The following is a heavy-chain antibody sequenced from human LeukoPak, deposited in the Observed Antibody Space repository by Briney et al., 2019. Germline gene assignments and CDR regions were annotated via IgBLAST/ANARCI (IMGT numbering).Heavy chain of an antibody. CDR1: GYTFTSYG. Sequence: VASVKVSCKASGYTFTSYGISWVRQAPGQGLEWMGWISAYNGNTNYAQKLRGRVTMTTDTSTSTAYMELRSLRSDDTAVYYCARDSSDGYGHPFDYWGQGTLVTVSS. CDR3: ARDSSDGYGHPFDY. D-gene: IGHD5-18*01. J-gene: IGHJ4*02. CDR2: ISAYNGNT. V-gene: IGHV1-18*04.